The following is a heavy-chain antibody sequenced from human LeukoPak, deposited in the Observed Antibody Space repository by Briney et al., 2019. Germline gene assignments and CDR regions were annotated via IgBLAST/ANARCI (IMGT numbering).Heavy chain of an antibody. CDR3: ARDPPSWRNGAFDI. J-gene: IGHJ3*02. Sequence: PPETLSLTCTVSAGSPSSYYRSWIRPPAGHGLEWIGRIYTSGSPNYNPSPTSRATLSVATPKTQFSLKLSSVTAADTAVYYCARDPPSWRNGAFDIWGQGTMVTVSS. CDR1: AGSPSSYY. V-gene: IGHV4-4*07. D-gene: IGHD2-15*01. CDR2: IYTSGSP.